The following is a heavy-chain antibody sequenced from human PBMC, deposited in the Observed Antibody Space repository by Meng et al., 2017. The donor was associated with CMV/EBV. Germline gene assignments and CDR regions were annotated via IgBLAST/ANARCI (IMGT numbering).Heavy chain of an antibody. CDR3: AKVGHDFWSGVGVYYYGMDV. CDR2: ISAYNGNT. V-gene: IGHV1-18*01. CDR1: GYTFTSYG. J-gene: IGHJ6*02. D-gene: IGHD3-3*01. Sequence: ASMKVSCKASGYTFTSYGISWVRQAPGQGLEWMGWISAYNGNTNYAQKLQGRVTMTTDTSTSTAYMELRSLRSDDTAVYYCAKVGHDFWSGVGVYYYGMDVWGQGTTVTVSS.